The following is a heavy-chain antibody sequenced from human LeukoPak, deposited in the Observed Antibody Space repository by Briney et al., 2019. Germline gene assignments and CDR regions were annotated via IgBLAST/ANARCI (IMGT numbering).Heavy chain of an antibody. D-gene: IGHD3-10*01. CDR1: GFSFSSNW. Sequence: GGSLRLSCAAPGFSFSSNWMGWVRQAPGKGLEWVAHIKRDGSQKYYLDSVKGRFTISRDNSKNTLYLQMNSLRAEDTAVYYCARAKVRGVPYYYYGMDVWGQGTTVTVSS. CDR3: ARAKVRGVPYYYYGMDV. J-gene: IGHJ6*02. CDR2: IKRDGSQK. V-gene: IGHV3-7*03.